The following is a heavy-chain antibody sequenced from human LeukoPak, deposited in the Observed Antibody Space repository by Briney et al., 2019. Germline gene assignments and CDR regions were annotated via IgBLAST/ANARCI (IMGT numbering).Heavy chain of an antibody. CDR3: VSPLHDSSGYYWAFNI. D-gene: IGHD3-22*01. CDR1: GGSIRSYS. J-gene: IGHJ3*02. V-gene: IGHV4-4*07. CDR2: IYVSGST. Sequence: PSETLSLTCSVSGGSIRSYSWSWIRQPAGKGLEWIGRIYVSGSTNYNPSLQSRVTISIDTSKNQFSLKLKSVTSADTAMYYCVSPLHDSSGYYWAFNIRGEGTMVTVSS.